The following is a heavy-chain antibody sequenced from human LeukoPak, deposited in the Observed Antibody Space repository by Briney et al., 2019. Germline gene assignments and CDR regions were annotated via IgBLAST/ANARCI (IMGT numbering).Heavy chain of an antibody. J-gene: IGHJ1*01. D-gene: IGHD2-21*02. CDR3: ASSGGAYCGGDCFLQH. CDR2: IYTSEST. CDR1: GGSISSGSYY. Sequence: SQTLSLTCTVSGGSISSGSYYWSWLRQPAGKGLEWIGHIYTSESTNYNPSLKSRVTISVDTSKNQFSLKLSSVTAADTAVYYCASSGGAYCGGDCFLQHWGQGTLVTVSS. V-gene: IGHV4-61*09.